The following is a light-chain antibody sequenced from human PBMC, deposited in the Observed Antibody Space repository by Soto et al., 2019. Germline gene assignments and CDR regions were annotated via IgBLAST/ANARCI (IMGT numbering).Light chain of an antibody. V-gene: IGLV2-14*01. CDR2: EVR. CDR3: SAYTARSTLV. CDR1: MRDVGAYNL. J-gene: IGLJ3*02. Sequence: QSALTQPASVSGSAGQSITISCSGTMRDVGAYNLVSWYQQHPGTATKLIIYEVRHRPSVISSRFSGSRSGNTASLTISGLQSEDEGDYYCSAYTARSTLVFGGGTKVTVL.